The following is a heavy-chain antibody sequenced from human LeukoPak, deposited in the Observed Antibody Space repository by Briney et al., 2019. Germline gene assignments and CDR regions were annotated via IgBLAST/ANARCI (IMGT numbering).Heavy chain of an antibody. J-gene: IGHJ1*01. V-gene: IGHV1-46*01. D-gene: IGHD6-19*01. Sequence: ASVKISCKASGYTFTTYYIHWVRQAPGQGLEWMGIINPSGGSTRYAQKFQGRVTMTRDTSTSTVYMELSSLRSEDTAVYYCARVGSGWSEYSEHWGQGTLVTVSS. CDR1: GYTFTTYY. CDR2: INPSGGST. CDR3: ARVGSGWSEYSEH.